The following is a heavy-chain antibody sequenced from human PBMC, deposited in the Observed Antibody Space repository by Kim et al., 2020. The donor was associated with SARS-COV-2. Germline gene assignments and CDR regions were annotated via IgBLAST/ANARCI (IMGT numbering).Heavy chain of an antibody. CDR3: ARARGGSMIFVVIGAFDI. V-gene: IGHV4-31*03. CDR1: GGSISSGGYY. J-gene: IGHJ3*02. CDR2: IYYSGST. Sequence: SETLSLTCTVSGGSISSGGYYWSWIRQHPGKGLEWIGYIYYSGSTYYNPSLKSRVTISVDTSKNQFSLKLSSVAAADTAVYYCARARGGSMIFVVIGAFDIWGQGTMVTVSS. D-gene: IGHD3-22*01.